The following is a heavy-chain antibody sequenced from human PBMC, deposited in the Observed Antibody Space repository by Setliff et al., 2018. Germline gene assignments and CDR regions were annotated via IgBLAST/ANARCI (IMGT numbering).Heavy chain of an antibody. J-gene: IGHJ5*02. CDR1: GYTFTDYY. CDR3: ARSRLYGGWFDP. CDR2: LNPKNNDT. D-gene: IGHD4-17*01. V-gene: IGHV1-2*02. Sequence: ASVKVSCKTSGYTFTDYYIHWVRQAPGEGLEWMGWLNPKNNDTSYAQKFLGGVTMTRDTSISTAYMELSRLRSDDTAVYSCARSRLYGGWFDPWGQGTLVTVSS.